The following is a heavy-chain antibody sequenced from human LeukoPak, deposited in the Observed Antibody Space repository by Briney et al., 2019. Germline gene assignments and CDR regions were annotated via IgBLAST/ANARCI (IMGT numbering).Heavy chain of an antibody. J-gene: IGHJ3*02. CDR2: INWNGGST. D-gene: IGHD2-2*01. CDR3: ARVRYCSSTSCYFSAFDI. CDR1: GFIFDDYG. Sequence: GGSLRLSCAASGFIFDDYGMSWVRQAPGKGLEWVSGINWNGGSTGYVDSVKGRCTISRDNAKNSLYLQMNSLRAEDTALYYCARVRYCSSTSCYFSAFDIWGQGTMVTVSS. V-gene: IGHV3-20*04.